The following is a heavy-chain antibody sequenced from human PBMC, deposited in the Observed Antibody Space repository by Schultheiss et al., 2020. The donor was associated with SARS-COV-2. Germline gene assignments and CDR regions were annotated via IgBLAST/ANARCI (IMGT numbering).Heavy chain of an antibody. V-gene: IGHV3-23*01. CDR3: AVMVRGEPRIRDRWWFDP. CDR2: ISGSGGST. Sequence: GGSLRLSCAASGFTFSSYAMSWVRQAPGKGLEWVSAISGSGGSTYYADSVKGRFTISRDNAKNSLYLQMNSLRAEDTAVYYCAVMVRGEPRIRDRWWFDPWGQGTLVTVSS. D-gene: IGHD3-10*01. CDR1: GFTFSSYA. J-gene: IGHJ5*02.